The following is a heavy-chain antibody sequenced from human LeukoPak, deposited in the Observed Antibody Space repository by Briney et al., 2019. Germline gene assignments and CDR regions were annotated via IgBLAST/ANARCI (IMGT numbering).Heavy chain of an antibody. CDR1: GGTFSSYA. CDR2: IIPIFGTA. Sequence: GASVKVSCKASGGTFSSYAISWVRQAPGQGLEWMGGIIPIFGTANYAQKFQGRVTMTRDMSTSTVYMELSSLRSEDTAVYYCARDARPTYCSGGSCYSAGYMDVWGKGTTVTVSS. D-gene: IGHD2-15*01. V-gene: IGHV1-69*05. CDR3: ARDARPTYCSGGSCYSAGYMDV. J-gene: IGHJ6*03.